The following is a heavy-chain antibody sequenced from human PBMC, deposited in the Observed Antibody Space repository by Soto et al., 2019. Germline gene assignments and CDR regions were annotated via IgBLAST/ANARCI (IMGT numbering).Heavy chain of an antibody. CDR1: GGSVSSGSYY. J-gene: IGHJ5*02. D-gene: IGHD6-13*01. CDR3: ARAAGRGGWFDP. V-gene: IGHV4-61*01. Sequence: QVQLPESGPGLVKPSETLSLTCTVSGGSVSSGSYYWSWIRQPPGKGLEWIGYIYYSGSTNYNPSLNSRVTISVDTSKNQFSLQLSSVTAADTAVYYCARAAGRGGWFDPWGQGPLVTVSS. CDR2: IYYSGST.